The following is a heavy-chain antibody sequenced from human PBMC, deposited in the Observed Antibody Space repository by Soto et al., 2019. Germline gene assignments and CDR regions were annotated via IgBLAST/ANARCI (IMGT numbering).Heavy chain of an antibody. CDR3: ARRGPAAMMDWFDP. J-gene: IGHJ5*02. V-gene: IGHV4-59*01. Sequence: SETLSLTCTVSGGSISSYYWSWIRQPPGKGLEWIGYIYYSGSTNYNPSLKSRVTISVDTSKNQFSLKLSSVTAADTAVYYCARRGPAAMMDWFDPWGQGTLVTVSS. CDR1: GGSISSYY. D-gene: IGHD2-2*01. CDR2: IYYSGST.